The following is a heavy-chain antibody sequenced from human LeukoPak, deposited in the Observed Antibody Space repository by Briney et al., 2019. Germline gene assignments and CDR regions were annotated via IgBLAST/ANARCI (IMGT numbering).Heavy chain of an antibody. CDR1: GFTFNNYE. Sequence: GRSLRLSCAASGFTFNNYEMIWVRQAPGKGLEWVSYISSSGGTTHYADSVKGRFTTSRDNAKISLYLQMSSLRVEDTAVYYCARDGYSSIPFDYWGQGTLVTVSS. V-gene: IGHV3-48*03. D-gene: IGHD6-13*01. CDR2: ISSSGGTT. J-gene: IGHJ4*02. CDR3: ARDGYSSIPFDY.